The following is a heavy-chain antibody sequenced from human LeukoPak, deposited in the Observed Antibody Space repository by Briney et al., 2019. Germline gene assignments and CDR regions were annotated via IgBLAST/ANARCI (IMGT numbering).Heavy chain of an antibody. CDR2: FYYSGTI. CDR1: GGSISSSY. J-gene: IGHJ3*02. V-gene: IGHV4-59*12. D-gene: IGHD3-10*01. CDR3: ARRAGSYAFDI. Sequence: PSETLSLTCTVSGGSISSSYWSWIRQPPGKGLEWIGYFYYSGTINYNPSLKSRVTMSVDTSKNHLSLKLSSVTAADTAVYYCARRAGSYAFDIWGQGTMVTVSS.